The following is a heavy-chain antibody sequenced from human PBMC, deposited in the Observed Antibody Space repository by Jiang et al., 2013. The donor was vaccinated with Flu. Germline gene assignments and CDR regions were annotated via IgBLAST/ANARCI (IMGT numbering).Heavy chain of an antibody. Sequence: KPSETLSLTCAVYGGSFSGYYWSWIRQPPGKGLEWIGEINHSGSTNYNPSLKSRVTISVDTSKNQFSLKLSSVTAADTAVYYCAKTTVTTPIGDWGQGTLVTVSS. CDR2: INHSGST. J-gene: IGHJ4*02. CDR1: GGSFSGYY. CDR3: AKTTVTTPIGD. V-gene: IGHV4-34*01. D-gene: IGHD4-17*01.